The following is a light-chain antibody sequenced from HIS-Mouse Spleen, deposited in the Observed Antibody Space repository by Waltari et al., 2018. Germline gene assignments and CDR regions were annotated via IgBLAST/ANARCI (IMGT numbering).Light chain of an antibody. J-gene: IGLJ2*01. CDR3: YSTDSSGNHRV. CDR2: EDS. CDR1: ALPNKY. V-gene: IGLV3-10*01. Sequence: SYELTQPPSVSVSPGQTARITCSGDALPNKYAYWYQQKSGQGPVLVIYEDSKRPSGIPERFSGSSSGTMATLTISGAQVEDEADYYCYSTDSSGNHRVFGGGTKLTVL.